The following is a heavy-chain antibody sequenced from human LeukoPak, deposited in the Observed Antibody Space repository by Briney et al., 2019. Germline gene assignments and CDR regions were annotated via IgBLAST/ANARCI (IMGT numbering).Heavy chain of an antibody. V-gene: IGHV4-34*01. Sequence: SETLSLTCAVYGGSFSGYYWGWICQPPGKGLEWIGEINHSGSTNYNPSLKSRVTISVDTSKNQFSLKLSSVTAADTAVYYCASGRITMVRGVRVKYYYYGMDVWGKGTTVTVSS. CDR3: ASGRITMVRGVRVKYYYYGMDV. J-gene: IGHJ6*04. CDR1: GGSFSGYY. D-gene: IGHD3-10*01. CDR2: INHSGST.